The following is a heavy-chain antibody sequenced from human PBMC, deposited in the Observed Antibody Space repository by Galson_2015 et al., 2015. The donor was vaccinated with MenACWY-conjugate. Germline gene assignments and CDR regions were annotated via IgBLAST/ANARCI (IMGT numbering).Heavy chain of an antibody. CDR2: ISKSGSPI. Sequence: SLRLSCAASGFTVTGYEFNWVRQAPGKGLEWLSYISKSGSPIYYADSVKGRFTISRDNMKKSLFLEMNSLRAGDTGVYYCARVGTWIHQYFYYMDVWGKGTTVTVSS. CDR1: GFTVTGYE. V-gene: IGHV3-48*03. CDR3: ARVGTWIHQYFYYMDV. J-gene: IGHJ6*03. D-gene: IGHD5-18*01.